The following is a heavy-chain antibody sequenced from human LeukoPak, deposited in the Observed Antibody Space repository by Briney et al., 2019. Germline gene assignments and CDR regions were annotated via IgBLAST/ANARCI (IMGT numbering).Heavy chain of an antibody. Sequence: GGSLRLSCAASGFTISRYDIHWVRQATGKGLEWVSFLSTTGDTYYQDSMKGRFTISRDTVRNSVYLQMNSLRADDTAVYYCTRGGCGRTSCYGDSGLDPWGQGTLVTVSS. CDR2: LSTTGDT. J-gene: IGHJ5*02. V-gene: IGHV3-13*01. D-gene: IGHD2-2*01. CDR1: GFTISRYD. CDR3: TRGGCGRTSCYGDSGLDP.